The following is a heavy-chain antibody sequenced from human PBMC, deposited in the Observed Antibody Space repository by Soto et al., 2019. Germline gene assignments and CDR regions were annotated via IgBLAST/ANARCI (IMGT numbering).Heavy chain of an antibody. CDR3: AKEGVGWLTTLSYFDS. CDR1: GFTFSSFA. CDR2: ISVSGDTT. Sequence: EVQLLESGGGLVQSGGSLRLSCAASGFTFSSFAMNWVRQAPGKGLEWVSTISVSGDTTTYADSVKGRFTISRDNSMDTRYLQMNSLRAEDTALYFCAKEGVGWLTTLSYFDSWGQGTRVTVSS. V-gene: IGHV3-23*01. D-gene: IGHD4-4*01. J-gene: IGHJ4*02.